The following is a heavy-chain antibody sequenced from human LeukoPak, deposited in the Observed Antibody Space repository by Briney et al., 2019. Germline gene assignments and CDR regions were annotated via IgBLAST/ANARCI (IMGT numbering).Heavy chain of an antibody. CDR2: ISYDGSNK. D-gene: IGHD2-2*01. J-gene: IGHJ4*02. Sequence: GGSLRLSCAASGFTFSSYAMHWVRQAPGKGLEWVAVISYDGSNKYYADSVKGRFTISRDNSKNTLYLQMHSLRAEDTAVYYCARGLGYCSSTSCLGLDYWGQGTLVTVSS. CDR3: ARGLGYCSSTSCLGLDY. V-gene: IGHV3-30-3*01. CDR1: GFTFSSYA.